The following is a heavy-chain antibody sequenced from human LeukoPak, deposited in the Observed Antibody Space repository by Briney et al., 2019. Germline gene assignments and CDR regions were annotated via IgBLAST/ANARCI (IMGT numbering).Heavy chain of an antibody. CDR2: IRNDASET. Sequence: PGGSLRLSCAASGYIFNNYGMHWVRQAPGKGLEWVTFIRNDASETFYGDSVKGRFTVTRDNSKNTQYLQMNSLRIEDTAVYYCVKDSEVLNYWGQGTLVTVSS. J-gene: IGHJ4*02. CDR3: VKDSEVLNY. D-gene: IGHD3-10*01. V-gene: IGHV3-30*02. CDR1: GYIFNNYG.